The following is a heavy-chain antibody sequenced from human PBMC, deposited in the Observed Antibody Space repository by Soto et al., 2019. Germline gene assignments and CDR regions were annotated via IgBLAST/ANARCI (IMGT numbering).Heavy chain of an antibody. CDR3: ARVGSSNYYDSSGHYYDY. D-gene: IGHD3-22*01. CDR2: IHPRGVTT. V-gene: IGHV1-46*01. Sequence: GASVKVSCKASGYTFTNQYLHWVRQAPGQGLEWMGVIHPRGVTTTYAQKFQGRVAMTRDTSTSTVYMQLSSLRSEDTAVYYCARVGSSNYYDSSGHYYDYWGQGTLVTVSS. J-gene: IGHJ4*02. CDR1: GYTFTNQY.